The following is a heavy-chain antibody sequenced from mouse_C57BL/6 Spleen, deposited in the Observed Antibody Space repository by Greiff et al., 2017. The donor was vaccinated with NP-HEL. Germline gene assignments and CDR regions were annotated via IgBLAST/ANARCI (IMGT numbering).Heavy chain of an antibody. Sequence: VQLQHSGAELVRPGTSVKVSCKASGYAFTNYLIEWVKQRPGQGLEWIGVINPGSGGTNYNEKFKGKATLTADKSSSTAYMQLSSLTSEDSAVYFCARYSNYGGWFAYWGQGTLVTVSA. CDR1: GYAFTNYL. CDR2: INPGSGGT. V-gene: IGHV1-54*01. CDR3: ARYSNYGGWFAY. D-gene: IGHD2-5*01. J-gene: IGHJ3*01.